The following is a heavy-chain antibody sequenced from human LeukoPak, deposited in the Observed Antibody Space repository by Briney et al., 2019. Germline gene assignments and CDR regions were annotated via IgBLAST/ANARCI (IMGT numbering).Heavy chain of an antibody. Sequence: GSLRLSCAASGSTFSNYAMCWVRRAPGKGLYWVSSISGSGGSTYQADSVKGRFTITRDNSKNTLYLQLNGLRVDDTAVYFCARGGMTYDYDFWGQGTLVTVSS. V-gene: IGHV3-23*01. CDR3: ARGGMTYDYDF. D-gene: IGHD5-12*01. CDR1: GSTFSNYA. J-gene: IGHJ4*02. CDR2: ISGSGGST.